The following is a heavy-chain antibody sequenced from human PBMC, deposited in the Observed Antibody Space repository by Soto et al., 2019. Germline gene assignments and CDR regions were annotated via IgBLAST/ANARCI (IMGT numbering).Heavy chain of an antibody. CDR2: ISGNGGST. Sequence: PGGSMRLSCAASGFTFSNYARSWVRKAPGKGLEWVSTISGNGGSTYYADSVEGRFTISRDNSKNMLFLQINSLRDDDSAVYYCAKRPASIITFDYWGQGTPVTVSS. CDR1: GFTFSNYA. D-gene: IGHD2-2*01. V-gene: IGHV3-23*01. J-gene: IGHJ4*02. CDR3: AKRPASIITFDY.